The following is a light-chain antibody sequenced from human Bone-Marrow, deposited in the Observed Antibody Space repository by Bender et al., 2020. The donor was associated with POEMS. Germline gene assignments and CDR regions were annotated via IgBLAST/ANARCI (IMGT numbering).Light chain of an antibody. CDR3: QTWGAGIRV. V-gene: IGLV4-69*01. CDR1: TGHNTYT. J-gene: IGLJ3*02. CDR2: VNSDGGY. Sequence: QLVLTQSPSASASLGASVNLTCALNTGHNTYTIAWHQQQPDKGPRYLMKVNSDGGYNRASGIPDRFSGSSSGPERYLSISSLQSDDEADYYCQTWGAGIRVFGGGTKLTVL.